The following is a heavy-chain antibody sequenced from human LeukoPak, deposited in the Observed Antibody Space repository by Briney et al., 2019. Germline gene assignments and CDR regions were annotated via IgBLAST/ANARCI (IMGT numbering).Heavy chain of an antibody. CDR2: IYASGST. J-gene: IGHJ4*02. D-gene: IGHD1-26*01. CDR3: ARDLSGTGATTLAY. CDR1: GASISSGRYH. V-gene: IGHV4-61*02. Sequence: SQTLSLTCAVSGASISSGRYHWSWIRQPAGKGLEWIGRIYASGSTNYNPSLKSRVTISEDTAKNQFFLKLSSVTAADTAIYYCARDLSGTGATTLAYWGQGILVTVSS.